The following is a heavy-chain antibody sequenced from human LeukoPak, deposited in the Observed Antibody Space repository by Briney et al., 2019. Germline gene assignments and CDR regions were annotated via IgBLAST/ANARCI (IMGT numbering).Heavy chain of an antibody. J-gene: IGHJ5*02. CDR2: MNPNSGNT. D-gene: IGHD3-10*01. CDR3: ARVRGAIKGVLYNWFDP. V-gene: IGHV1-8*01. CDR1: GYTFTSYD. Sequence: GASVKVSCKASGYTFTSYDINWVRQATGQGLEWMGWMNPNSGNTGYAQKFQGRVTMTRNTSISTAYMELSSLRSEDTAVYYCARVRGAIKGVLYNWFDPWGQGTLVTVSS.